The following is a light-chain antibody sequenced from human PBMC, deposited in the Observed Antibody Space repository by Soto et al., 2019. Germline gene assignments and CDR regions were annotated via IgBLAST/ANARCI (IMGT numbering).Light chain of an antibody. V-gene: IGKV1-39*01. CDR2: AAS. CDR3: KKSYHTPQT. Sequence: DIQMTQSPSSLSASVLDEVTITCRSSQTIMTYLNWYQLKPGKPPRLLIYAASSLQSGVPSRFSGSGSGTYFTLTISSLHPEDFATYSCKKSYHTPQTFGRGTKVAIK. J-gene: IGKJ1*01. CDR1: QTIMTY.